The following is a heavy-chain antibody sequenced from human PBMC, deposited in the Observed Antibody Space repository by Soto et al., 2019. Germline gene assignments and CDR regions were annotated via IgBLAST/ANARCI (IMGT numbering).Heavy chain of an antibody. CDR2: IHSSGNL. D-gene: IGHD3-10*01. CDR1: GASVSSYY. Sequence: PSETLSLTCSVSGASVSSYYWSLFLQPVGKGLEWIGRIHSSGNLNYNPSLESRVTMSLDTSKNQFSLRLSSLTAADTALYLCARDVGKNYWGQGTRVTVSS. V-gene: IGHV4-4*07. J-gene: IGHJ4*02. CDR3: ARDVGKNY.